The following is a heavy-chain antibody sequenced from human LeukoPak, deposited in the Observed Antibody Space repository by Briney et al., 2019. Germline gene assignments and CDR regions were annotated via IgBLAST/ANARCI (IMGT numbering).Heavy chain of an antibody. V-gene: IGHV2-70*01. J-gene: IGHJ4*02. Sequence: SGPTLVNPTQTLTLTCTFSGFSLSTSRMCVSWIRQPPGKALEWLALIDWDDDKYYSTSLKTRLTISKDTSKNQVVLTITNMDPVDTATYYCARTRGYSGYDTVDYWGQGALVTVSS. CDR1: GFSLSTSRMC. CDR3: ARTRGYSGYDTVDY. D-gene: IGHD5-12*01. CDR2: IDWDDDK.